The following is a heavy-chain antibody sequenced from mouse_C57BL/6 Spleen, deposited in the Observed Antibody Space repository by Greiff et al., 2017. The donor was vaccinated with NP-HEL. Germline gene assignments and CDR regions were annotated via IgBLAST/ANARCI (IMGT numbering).Heavy chain of an antibody. D-gene: IGHD1-1*01. CDR2: ISDGGSYT. J-gene: IGHJ4*01. CDR1: GFTLSSYA. V-gene: IGHV5-4*01. Sequence: EVKLMESGGGLVKPGGSLKLSCAASGFTLSSYAMSWVRQTPEKRLEWVATISDGGSYTYYPDNVKGRFTISRDNAKNNLYLQMSHLKSEDTAMYYCARDYDGHYYAMDYWGQGTSVTVSS. CDR3: ARDYDGHYYAMDY.